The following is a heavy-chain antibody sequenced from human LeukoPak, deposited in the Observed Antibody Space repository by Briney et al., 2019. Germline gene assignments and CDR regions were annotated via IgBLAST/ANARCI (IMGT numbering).Heavy chain of an antibody. J-gene: IGHJ4*02. CDR3: ARGFPYASPQAGN. CDR2: IYYSGST. V-gene: IGHV4-59*01. Sequence: SETLSLTCSVSGGSISNNYWSWIRQTPGRGLEWIGYIYYSGSTNYSPSLKSRVTISLDTSKNQFSLKLRSVTAADTAVYYCARGFPYASPQAGNWGQGTLVTVSS. CDR1: GGSISNNY. D-gene: IGHD2-2*01.